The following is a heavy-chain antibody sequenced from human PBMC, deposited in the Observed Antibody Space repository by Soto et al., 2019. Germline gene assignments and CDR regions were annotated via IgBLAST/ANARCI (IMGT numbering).Heavy chain of an antibody. Sequence: SETRSLTCPVPDPPISSNYWSWIRHPPGRGLEWIGYIYYSGSTNYNPSLKSRVTISVDTSKNQFSLKLSSVTAADTAVYYCAGSFVVVPAAMSFDYWGQGTLVTVS. CDR3: AGSFVVVPAAMSFDY. D-gene: IGHD2-2*01. J-gene: IGHJ4*02. V-gene: IGHV4-59*01. CDR2: IYYSGST. CDR1: DPPISSNY.